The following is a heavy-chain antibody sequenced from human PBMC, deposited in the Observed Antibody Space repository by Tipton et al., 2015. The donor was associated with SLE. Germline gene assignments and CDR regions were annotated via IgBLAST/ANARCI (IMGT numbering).Heavy chain of an antibody. V-gene: IGHV4-34*01. D-gene: IGHD6-13*01. CDR2: INHSGST. Sequence: TLSLTCAVYGESISGYYWSWIRQPPGKGLEWIGEINHSGSTNYNPSLKSRVTISIDTSKNQFALKVNSVTAADTAVYYCVKRGSTWNTIDYWGQGTLVTVSS. CDR3: VKRGSTWNTIDY. CDR1: GESISGYY. J-gene: IGHJ4*02.